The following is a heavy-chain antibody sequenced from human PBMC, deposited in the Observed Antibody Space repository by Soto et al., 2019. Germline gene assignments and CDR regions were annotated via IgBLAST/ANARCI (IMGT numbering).Heavy chain of an antibody. CDR3: ARISVVPAANPDGSADY. CDR1: GFTVSSNY. J-gene: IGHJ4*02. D-gene: IGHD2-2*01. Sequence: GGSLRLSCAASGFTVSSNYMSSVRQAPGKGLGWVSVIYSGGSTYYADSVKGRFTISRDNSESTLYLKMNSPRAEDKAVYYCARISVVPAANPDGSADYWCQGTLVSVSS. CDR2: IYSGGST. V-gene: IGHV3-53*01.